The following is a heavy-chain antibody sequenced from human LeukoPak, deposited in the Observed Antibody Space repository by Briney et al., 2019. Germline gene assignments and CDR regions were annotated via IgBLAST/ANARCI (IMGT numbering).Heavy chain of an antibody. D-gene: IGHD5-18*01. CDR1: GFNFSTYW. Sequence: PGGSLRLSCAASGFNFSTYWMTWVRQVPGKGLEWVANIKQDGSEKYYVDSVKGRFTISRDNAKNSLYLQMNSLRAEDTAVYYCARIQLWELDYWGQGTLVTVSS. CDR2: IKQDGSEK. V-gene: IGHV3-7*01. J-gene: IGHJ4*02. CDR3: ARIQLWELDY.